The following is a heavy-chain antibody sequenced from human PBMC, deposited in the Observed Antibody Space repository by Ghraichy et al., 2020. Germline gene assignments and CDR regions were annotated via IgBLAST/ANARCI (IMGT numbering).Heavy chain of an antibody. V-gene: IGHV4-34*01. CDR1: GGSFSGYY. CDR2: INHSGST. CDR3: ARGPHNYGMDV. J-gene: IGHJ6*02. Sequence: SETLSLTCAVYGGSFSGYYWSWIRHPPGKGLVWIGEINHSGSTNYNPSLKSRVTVSVDTSMNQFSLKLSSVTAADTAVYYCARGPHNYGMDVWGQGTTVTVSS.